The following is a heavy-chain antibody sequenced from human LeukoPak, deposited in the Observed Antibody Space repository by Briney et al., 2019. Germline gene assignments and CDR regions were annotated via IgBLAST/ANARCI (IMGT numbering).Heavy chain of an antibody. CDR2: IYYSGST. CDR1: GGSISSYY. J-gene: IGHJ4*02. CDR3: AREGLDDYDSSGYYEPFDY. V-gene: IGHV4-59*12. Sequence: SETLSLTCTVSGGSISSYYWSWIRQPPGKGLEWIGYIYYSGSTNYNPSLKSRVTISVDTSKNQFSLKLSSVTAADTAVYYCAREGLDDYDSSGYYEPFDYWGQGTLVTVSS. D-gene: IGHD3-22*01.